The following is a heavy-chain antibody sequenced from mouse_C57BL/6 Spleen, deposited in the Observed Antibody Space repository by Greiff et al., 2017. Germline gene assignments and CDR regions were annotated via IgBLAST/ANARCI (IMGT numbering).Heavy chain of an antibody. CDR2: INPSNGGT. V-gene: IGHV1-53*01. CDR1: GYTFTSYW. Sequence: VQLQQSGTELVKPGASVKLSCKASGYTFTSYWMHWVKQRPGQGLEWIGNINPSNGGTNYNEKFKSKATLTVDKSSSTAYMQLSSLTSEDSAVYYCARYDGYPHWYFDVWGTGTTVTVSS. D-gene: IGHD2-3*01. J-gene: IGHJ1*03. CDR3: ARYDGYPHWYFDV.